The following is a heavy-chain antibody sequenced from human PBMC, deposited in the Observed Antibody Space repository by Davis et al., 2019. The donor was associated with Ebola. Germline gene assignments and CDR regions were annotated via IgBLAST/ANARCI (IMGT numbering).Heavy chain of an antibody. J-gene: IGHJ6*04. CDR1: GFTFSNAW. CDR3: TTEGIAVAGTKFDYYYGMDV. D-gene: IGHD6-19*01. Sequence: PGGSLRLSCAASGFTFSNAWMSWVRQAPGKGLEWVGRIKSKTDGGTTDYAAPVKGRFTISRDDSKNTLYLQMNSLKTEDTAVYYCTTEGIAVAGTKFDYYYGMDVWGKGTTVTVSS. V-gene: IGHV3-15*01. CDR2: IKSKTDGGTT.